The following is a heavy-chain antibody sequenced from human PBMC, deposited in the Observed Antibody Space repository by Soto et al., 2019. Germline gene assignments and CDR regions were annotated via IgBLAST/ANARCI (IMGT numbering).Heavy chain of an antibody. V-gene: IGHV3-48*02. D-gene: IGHD3-16*02. CDR2: LSSSTSTI. CDR1: GFIFSSYS. Sequence: PGGSLRLSCEASGFIFSSYSMNWVRQAPGKGLEWVSYLSSSTSTIDYADSVKGRFTISRDNAKNSLYLQMNSLRDDDTAVYYCARAGLSYFDYWGQGTLVTVSS. J-gene: IGHJ4*02. CDR3: ARAGLSYFDY.